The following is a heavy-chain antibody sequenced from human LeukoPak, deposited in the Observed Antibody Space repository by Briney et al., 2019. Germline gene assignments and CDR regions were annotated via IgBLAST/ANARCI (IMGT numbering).Heavy chain of an antibody. CDR2: ISAYNGNT. J-gene: IGHJ6*03. V-gene: IGHV1-18*01. CDR3: AWRLGHYYYYYMDV. CDR1: GYTFTSYG. Sequence: APVKVSCKASGYTFTSYGISWVRQAPGQGLEWMGWISAYNGNTNYAQKLQGRVTMTTDTSTSTAYMELRSLRSDDTAVYYCAWRLGHYYYYYMDVWGKGTTVTVSS. D-gene: IGHD2-21*02.